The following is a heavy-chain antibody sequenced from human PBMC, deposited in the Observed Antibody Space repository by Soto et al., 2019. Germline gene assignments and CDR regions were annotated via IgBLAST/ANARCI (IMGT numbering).Heavy chain of an antibody. CDR1: GDGLQGRS. CDR2: LDPEDGET. J-gene: IGHJ4*01. D-gene: IGHD3-22*01. CDR3: ATGDSRSLLDY. V-gene: IGHV1-24*01. Sequence: VSWEMCGDGLQGRSLVLLRQPPGKGLEWMGGLDPEDGETIYAQNFQGRVTVTEDTSTDTAYMELSSLRYDDTAVYYCATGDSRSLLDYRGQGTLVPVSS.